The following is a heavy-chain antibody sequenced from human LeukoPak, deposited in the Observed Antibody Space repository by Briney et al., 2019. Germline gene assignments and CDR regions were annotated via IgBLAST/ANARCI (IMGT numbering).Heavy chain of an antibody. CDR2: IIPIFGTA. V-gene: IGHV1-69*05. CDR3: ANTPYCTNGVCYLHWFDP. CDR1: GGTFSSYA. D-gene: IGHD2-8*01. J-gene: IGHJ5*02. Sequence: GASVKVSCKASGGTFSSYAISWVRQAPGQGLEWMGRIIPIFGTANYAQKFQGRVTITTDESTSTDYMELSSLRSEDTAVYYCANTPYCTNGVCYLHWFDPWGQGTLVTVSS.